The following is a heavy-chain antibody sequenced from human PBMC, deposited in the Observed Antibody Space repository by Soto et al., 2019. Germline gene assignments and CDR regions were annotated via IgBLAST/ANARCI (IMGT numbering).Heavy chain of an antibody. V-gene: IGHV1-8*01. CDR1: GYTFTSYD. J-gene: IGHJ3*02. CDR2: MNPNSGNT. CDR3: ARPISIAALDAFDI. D-gene: IGHD6-6*01. Sequence: GASVKVSCKASGYTFTSYDINWARQATGQGLEWMGWMNPNSGNTGYAQKFQGRVTMTRNTSISTAYMELSSLRSEDTAVYYRARPISIAALDAFDIWVQGTMVTVSS.